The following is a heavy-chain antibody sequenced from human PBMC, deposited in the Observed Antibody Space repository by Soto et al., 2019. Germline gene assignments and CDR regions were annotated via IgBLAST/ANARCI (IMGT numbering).Heavy chain of an antibody. CDR1: GFIFTSYT. V-gene: IGHV3-23*01. D-gene: IGHD1-1*01. J-gene: IGHJ4*02. CDR3: ARSGDNYNLLDY. CDR2: ISDSGANT. Sequence: GGSLRLSCAASGFIFTSYTMSWVRQAPGKGLEWVSSISDSGANTYYADSVKGRFTISRDNAKNSLYLQINSLRGDDTAIYYCARSGDNYNLLDYWGQGTPVTVSS.